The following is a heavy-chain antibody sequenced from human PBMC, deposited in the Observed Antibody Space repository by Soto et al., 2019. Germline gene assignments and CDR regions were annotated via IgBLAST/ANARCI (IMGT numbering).Heavy chain of an antibody. CDR2: IYPGDSDT. J-gene: IGHJ6*02. D-gene: IGHD6-19*01. CDR1: EYRFTNYW. Sequence: PGESLKISCEASEYRFTNYWIGWVRQMPGKGLEWMGVIYPGDSDTRYSPAFQDQVTISADKSISTAYLQWSSLKASDTAIYYCAWQISSGGLLYGMDVWGQGTAVTVSS. V-gene: IGHV5-51*01. CDR3: AWQISSGGLLYGMDV.